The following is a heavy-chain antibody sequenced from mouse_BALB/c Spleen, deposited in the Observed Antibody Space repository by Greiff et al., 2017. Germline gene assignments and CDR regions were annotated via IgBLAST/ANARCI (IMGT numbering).Heavy chain of an antibody. CDR3: TREGQGYFDV. D-gene: IGHD3-3*01. V-gene: IGHV1-69*02. CDR1: DYTFTSYW. Sequence: QVQLQQPGAELVRPGASVKLSCKASDYTFTSYWINWVKQRPGQGLEWIGNIYPSDSYTNYNQKFKDKATLTVDKSSSTAYMQLSSPTSEDSAVYYCTREGQGYFDVWGAGTTVTVSS. J-gene: IGHJ1*01. CDR2: IYPSDSYT.